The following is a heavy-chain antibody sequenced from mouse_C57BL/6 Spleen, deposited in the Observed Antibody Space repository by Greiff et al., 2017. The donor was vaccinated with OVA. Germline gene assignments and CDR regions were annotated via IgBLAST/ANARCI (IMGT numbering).Heavy chain of an antibody. Sequence: EVKLMESGGGLVKPGGSLKLSCAASGFTFSSYAMSWVRQTPEKRLEWVATISDGGSYTYYPDNVKGRFTISRDNAKNNLYLQMSHLKSEDTATYYCAREDDYLFAYWGQGTLVTVSA. CDR2: ISDGGSYT. V-gene: IGHV5-4*01. D-gene: IGHD2-4*01. CDR1: GFTFSSYA. CDR3: AREDDYLFAY. J-gene: IGHJ3*01.